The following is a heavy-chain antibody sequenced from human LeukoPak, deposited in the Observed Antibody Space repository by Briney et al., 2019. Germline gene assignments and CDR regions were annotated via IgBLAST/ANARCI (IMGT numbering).Heavy chain of an antibody. Sequence: SETLSLTCTVSGGSISSYLWSWIRQPPGKGLEWIGYIYNSGNTYYNSSLKSRVTISVDTSKNQFSLKLSSVTAADTAVYYCARTLSGSFYSDYWGQGTLVTVSS. CDR2: IYNSGNT. V-gene: IGHV4-59*01. CDR1: GGSISSYL. CDR3: ARTLSGSFYSDY. J-gene: IGHJ4*02. D-gene: IGHD3-10*01.